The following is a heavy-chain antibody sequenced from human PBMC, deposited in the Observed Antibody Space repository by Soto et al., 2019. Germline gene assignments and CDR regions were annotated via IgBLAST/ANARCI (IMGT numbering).Heavy chain of an antibody. Sequence: PSQTLSLTCAISGDSVSSNSAAWNWVRQSPSRGLEWLGRTYYRLEWYTEYAVSVKSRITINPDTSKNQFSLQLNSVTPEDTAVYYCARFTGVTKAGNSYDGKDLWGPGT. V-gene: IGHV6-1*01. CDR2: TYYRLEWYT. CDR1: GDSVSSNSAA. D-gene: IGHD2-8*02. J-gene: IGHJ6*02. CDR3: ARFTGVTKAGNSYDGKDL.